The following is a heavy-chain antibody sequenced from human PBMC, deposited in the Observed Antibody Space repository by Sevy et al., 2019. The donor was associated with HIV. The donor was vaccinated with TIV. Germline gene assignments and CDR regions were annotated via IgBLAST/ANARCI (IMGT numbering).Heavy chain of an antibody. J-gene: IGHJ5*02. D-gene: IGHD6-19*01. V-gene: IGHV4-34*01. Sequence: SETLSLTCAVYGGSFSRYYWSWIRQPPGKGLEWIGEINHSGSTNYNPSLKSRVTISVDTSKNQFSLRLTSVTAADTAVYYCARGLNRQRLVLNYHNWFDPWGQGTLVTVSS. CDR2: INHSGST. CDR1: GGSFSRYY. CDR3: ARGLNRQRLVLNYHNWFDP.